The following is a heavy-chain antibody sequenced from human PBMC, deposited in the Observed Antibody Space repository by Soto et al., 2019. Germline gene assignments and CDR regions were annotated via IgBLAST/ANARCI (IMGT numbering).Heavy chain of an antibody. CDR3: AKDTLIVVVITDYSFDI. J-gene: IGHJ3*02. Sequence: GGSLRLSCAASGFTFSSYAMSWVRQAPGKGLEWVSAISGSGGSTYYADSVKGRFTISRDNAKNTLYLQMNSLRAEDTAVYYCAKDTLIVVVITDYSFDIWGQGTMVTVSS. D-gene: IGHD3-22*01. V-gene: IGHV3-23*01. CDR2: ISGSGGST. CDR1: GFTFSSYA.